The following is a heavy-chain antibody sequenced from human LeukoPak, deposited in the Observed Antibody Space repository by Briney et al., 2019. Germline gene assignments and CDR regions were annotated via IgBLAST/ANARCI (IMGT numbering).Heavy chain of an antibody. D-gene: IGHD2-2*01. J-gene: IGHJ6*04. CDR3: ARQGGFASSAGV. CDR1: GGSITSYY. V-gene: IGHV4-59*08. CDR2: IYYSGSP. Sequence: PSETLSLTCTVSGGSITSYYWSWIRQPQGKGLEWIGYIYYSGSPNYNTSLKSRVTISVDTSKNQFSLKLSSVTAADTAVYFCARQGGFASSAGVWGKGTTVTVSS.